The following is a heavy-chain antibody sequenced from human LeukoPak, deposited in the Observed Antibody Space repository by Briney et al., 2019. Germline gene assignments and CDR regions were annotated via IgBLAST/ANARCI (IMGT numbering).Heavy chain of an antibody. J-gene: IGHJ4*02. CDR2: IFHSGST. V-gene: IGHV4-4*02. CDR1: SDSIFTSNW. CDR3: ARSPTKRVPEDY. Sequence: SETLSLTCTVSSDSIFTSNWWSWVRPPPGKGLEWIGQIFHSGSTSYSPSLKSRVTISMDKSKNQISLRLTSVTAADTAVYYCARSPTKRVPEDYRGQGTLVTVSS. D-gene: IGHD2-2*01.